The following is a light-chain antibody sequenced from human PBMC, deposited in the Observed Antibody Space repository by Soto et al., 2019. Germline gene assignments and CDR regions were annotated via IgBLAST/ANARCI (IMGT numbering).Light chain of an antibody. CDR2: SNN. CDR3: AAWDDSLDGHVV. Sequence: QSVLTQPPSASGTPGQRVTISCSGSSSNIGSNTVNWYQQVPGTAPKVLIYSNNQRPSGVPDRFSGSKSGTSASLAISGLQSEDEAVYYCAAWDDSLDGHVVFGGGTKVTVL. CDR1: SSNIGSNT. J-gene: IGLJ2*01. V-gene: IGLV1-44*01.